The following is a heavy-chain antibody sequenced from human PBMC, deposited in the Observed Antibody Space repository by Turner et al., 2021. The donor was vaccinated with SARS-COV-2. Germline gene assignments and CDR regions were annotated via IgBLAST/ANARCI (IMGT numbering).Heavy chain of an antibody. CDR3: ARGGHYYYGLDV. V-gene: IGHV3-53*01. Sequence: EVQLVESGGGLIQPGGSLRLSCAASGVTVSSNYMSWVRQAPGKGLEWVSVIYSGGSTFYSDSVKGRFTISRDNSKNTLYLQMNSQRAEDTAVYYCARGGHYYYGLDVWGQGTTVTVSS. D-gene: IGHD3-10*01. CDR2: IYSGGST. J-gene: IGHJ6*02. CDR1: GVTVSSNY.